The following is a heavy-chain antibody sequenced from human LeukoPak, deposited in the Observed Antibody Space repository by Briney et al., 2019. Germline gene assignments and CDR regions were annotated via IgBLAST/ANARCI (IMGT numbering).Heavy chain of an antibody. D-gene: IGHD6-19*01. J-gene: IGHJ4*02. CDR3: AKWVAGTV. CDR1: GFTFCRYA. CDR2: ISGSGGST. V-gene: IGHV3-23*01. Sequence: GGSLRLSCAASGFTFCRYAMRWVRRAPGRGLEWVSAISGSGGSTYYADSVKGRFTISRDNSKNTLYLQMNSLRAEDTAVYYCAKWVAGTVWGQGTLVTVSS.